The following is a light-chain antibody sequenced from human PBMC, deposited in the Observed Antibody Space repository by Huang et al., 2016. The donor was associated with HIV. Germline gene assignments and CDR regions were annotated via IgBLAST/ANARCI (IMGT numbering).Light chain of an antibody. J-gene: IGKJ1*01. CDR3: MQTIQPTT. Sequence: DIVMTQTPLSLSVTPGQPASISCKSSQSLLHSDGKTYLYWYLQNPGQSPHLLIDEGSNRFSGVSDRFSGSGSGTNFTLKISRVEAEDAGVYYCMQTIQPTTFGQGTKVEIK. V-gene: IGKV2D-29*02. CDR2: EGS. CDR1: QSLLHSDGKTY.